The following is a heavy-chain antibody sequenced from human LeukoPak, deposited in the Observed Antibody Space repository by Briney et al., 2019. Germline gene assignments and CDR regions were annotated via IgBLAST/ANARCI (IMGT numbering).Heavy chain of an antibody. CDR2: MKSDESSI. V-gene: IGHV3-74*01. CDR3: ARGRGPYGWFDP. CDR1: GFTLGTYW. D-gene: IGHD3-10*01. J-gene: IGHJ5*02. Sequence: GGSLRLSCEASGFTLGTYWMHWVRQSPGKGLVWVSRMKSDESSINYADSVRGRFTISRDNAKNTLFLQMNSLRVEDTAIYYCARGRGPYGWFDPWGQGTLVTVSS.